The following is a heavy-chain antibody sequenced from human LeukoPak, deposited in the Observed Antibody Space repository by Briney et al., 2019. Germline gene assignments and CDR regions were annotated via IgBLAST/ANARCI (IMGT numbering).Heavy chain of an antibody. Sequence: GGSLRLSCAASGFVFSSYSMNWVRQAPGKGLEWVSSISGNTGLTYYADSVKGRFTISRDNAKNSLYLQMNSLRAEDTAVYFCARGGTYCGNDCYGTNYWGQGTLVTVSS. CDR3: ARGGTYCGNDCYGTNY. J-gene: IGHJ4*02. CDR2: ISGNTGLT. V-gene: IGHV3-21*06. D-gene: IGHD2-21*02. CDR1: GFVFSSYS.